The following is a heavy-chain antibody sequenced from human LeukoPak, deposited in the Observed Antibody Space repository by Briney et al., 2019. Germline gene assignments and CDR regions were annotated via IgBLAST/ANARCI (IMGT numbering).Heavy chain of an antibody. CDR2: ISAYNGNT. Sequence: ASVKVSCKASGYTFTSYGISWVRQAPGQGREWMGWISAYNGNTNYAQKLQGRVTMTTDTSTSTAYMELRSLRSDDTAVYYCARDGGSSWYDTRIDYWGQGTLVTVSS. CDR3: ARDGGSSWYDTRIDY. D-gene: IGHD6-13*01. CDR1: GYTFTSYG. V-gene: IGHV1-18*01. J-gene: IGHJ4*02.